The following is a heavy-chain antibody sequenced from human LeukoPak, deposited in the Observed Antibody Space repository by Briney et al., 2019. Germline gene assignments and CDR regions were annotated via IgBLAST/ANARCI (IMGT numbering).Heavy chain of an antibody. CDR2: ISGDGGST. J-gene: IGHJ5*02. V-gene: IGHV3-43*02. CDR3: AKDKFRTYYYDSGGANWFDP. CDR1: GFTFDDYA. D-gene: IGHD3-22*01. Sequence: GGSLRLSCAASGFTFDDYAMHWVRQAPGKCLEWVSLISGDGGSTYYVDSVKGRFTISRDNSKNSLYLQMNSLRTEDTALYYCAKDKFRTYYYDSGGANWFDPWGQGTLVTVSS.